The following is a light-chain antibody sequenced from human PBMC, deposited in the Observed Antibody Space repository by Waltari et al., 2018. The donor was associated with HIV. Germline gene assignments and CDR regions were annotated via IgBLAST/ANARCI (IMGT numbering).Light chain of an antibody. CDR3: AAWDDSLNGLWV. J-gene: IGLJ3*02. Sequence: QSVLPQPPSTSGTPGQRVTISCSGSSSNIGSNTVNWYQHLPGTAPKLLIYGNNQRPSGVPDRFSGSKSGTSASLAISGLQSEDEADYYCAAWDDSLNGLWVFGGGTKLTVL. CDR1: SSNIGSNT. CDR2: GNN. V-gene: IGLV1-44*01.